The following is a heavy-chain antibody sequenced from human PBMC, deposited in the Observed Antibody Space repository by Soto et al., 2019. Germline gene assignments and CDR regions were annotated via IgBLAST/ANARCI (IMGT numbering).Heavy chain of an antibody. V-gene: IGHV3-15*01. J-gene: IGHJ4*02. CDR1: GFTFSNVW. CDR2: IKRRADGGTT. CDR3: TARYCSGGSCYSVVY. D-gene: IGHD2-15*01. Sequence: EVQLVESGGGLVKTGGSLSLSCAASGFTFSNVWMSWVRQAPGKGLEWVGRIKRRADGGTTDYATPVRGRFTVSRDDSRNTLYLQRNSLKTADTAVYYCTARYCSGGSCYSVVYWGQGTLVTVSS.